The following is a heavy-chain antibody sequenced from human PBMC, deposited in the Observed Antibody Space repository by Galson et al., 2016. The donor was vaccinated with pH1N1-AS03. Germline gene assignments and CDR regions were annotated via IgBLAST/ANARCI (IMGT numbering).Heavy chain of an antibody. Sequence: QSGAEVKQPGESLRISCKTSGYLFTNYWIGWVRQMPGKGLEWMGIFYPSDSDARNSPSFQGQVTFSADKSTATAYLQWSTLKAADTAIYYCARHASPTILSYHFDYWGRGTLVTVSS. CDR2: FYPSDSDA. CDR3: ARHASPTILSYHFDY. D-gene: IGHD2-2*01. V-gene: IGHV5-51*01. J-gene: IGHJ4*02. CDR1: GYLFTNYW.